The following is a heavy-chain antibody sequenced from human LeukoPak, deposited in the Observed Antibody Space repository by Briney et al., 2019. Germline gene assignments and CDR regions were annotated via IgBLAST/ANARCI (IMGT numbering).Heavy chain of an antibody. CDR2: INPNSGGT. V-gene: IGHV1-2*02. J-gene: IGHJ4*02. CDR3: ARVSRFYYDSSGDFDY. D-gene: IGHD3-22*01. Sequence: ASVKVSCKASGYTFTGYYMHWVRQAPGQGLEWIGWINPNSGGTKYAQKFQGRVTMTRDTSISTAYMELSRLRYDDTAVFYCARVSRFYYDSSGDFDYWGQGTLVTVSS. CDR1: GYTFTGYY.